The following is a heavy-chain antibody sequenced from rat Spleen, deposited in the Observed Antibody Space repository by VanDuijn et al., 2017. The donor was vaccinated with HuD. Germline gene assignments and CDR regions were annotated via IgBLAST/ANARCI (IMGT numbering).Heavy chain of an antibody. J-gene: IGHJ1*01. V-gene: IGHV5-29*01. CDR3: ATENWDPYYWYFDF. CDR1: GFIFSDHY. D-gene: IGHD5-1*01. CDR2: INYDGSST. Sequence: EVQLVESDGGLVRPGRSLKLSCAASGFIFSDHYVAWVRQAPTKGLEWVATINYDGSSTFYRDSVRDRFTISRDNAKSTLHLQMNSPTSEDTATYYCATENWDPYYWYFDFWGPGTMVTVSS.